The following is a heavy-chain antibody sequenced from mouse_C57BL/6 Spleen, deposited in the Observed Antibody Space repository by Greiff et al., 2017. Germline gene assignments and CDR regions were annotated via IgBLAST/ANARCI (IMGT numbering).Heavy chain of an antibody. CDR1: GYTFTSYW. CDR2: IYPGSGST. CDR3: ARLDVLRQYFDY. D-gene: IGHD1-2*01. V-gene: IGHV1-55*01. J-gene: IGHJ2*01. Sequence: QVQLQQPGAELVKPGASVTMSCKASGYTFTSYWITWVKQRPGQGLEWIGDIYPGSGSTNYNEKFKSKATLTVDTSSSTTYMQLSSLTSEDSAVYYCARLDVLRQYFDYWGQGTTLTVSS.